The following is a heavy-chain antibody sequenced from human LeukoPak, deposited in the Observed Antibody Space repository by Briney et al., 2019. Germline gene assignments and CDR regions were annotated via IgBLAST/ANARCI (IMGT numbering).Heavy chain of an antibody. CDR2: IYHGGIT. V-gene: IGHV4-59*08. CDR3: ARLNVGSGWFFVH. D-gene: IGHD6-19*01. Sequence: SETLSLTCTVSGGSIIYFYCGCIRQPPGKGLEWVGYIYHGGITNYNPSLESRVSMSADTSKNQFSLRLNSVTAADTAVYYCARLNVGSGWFFVHSGQGTLVTVSS. J-gene: IGHJ4*02. CDR1: GGSIIYFY.